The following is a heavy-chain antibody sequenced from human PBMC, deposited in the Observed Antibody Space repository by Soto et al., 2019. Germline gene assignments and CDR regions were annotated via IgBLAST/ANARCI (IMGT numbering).Heavy chain of an antibody. CDR2: IIPILGIA. CDR3: ARPRMVRGVILQFDY. V-gene: IGHV1-69*02. Sequence: SVKVSCKASGGTFSSYTISWVRQAPGQGLEWMGRIIPILGIANYAQKFQGRVTITADKSTSTAYMELSSLRSEDTAVYYCARPRMVRGVILQFDYWGQGTLVTV. CDR1: GGTFSSYT. J-gene: IGHJ4*02. D-gene: IGHD3-10*01.